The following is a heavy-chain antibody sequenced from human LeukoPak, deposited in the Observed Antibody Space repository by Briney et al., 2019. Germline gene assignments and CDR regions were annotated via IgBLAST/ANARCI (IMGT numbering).Heavy chain of an antibody. J-gene: IGHJ4*02. CDR3: ARLRWLDY. Sequence: PGGSLRLSCAASGLTFSSYWMSWVRQAPGKGLEWVANIKQDGSEKYYVDSVKGRFTISRDNAKNSLYLQMNSLRAEDTAVYYCARLRWLDYWGQGTLVTVSS. D-gene: IGHD4-23*01. CDR2: IKQDGSEK. V-gene: IGHV3-7*01. CDR1: GLTFSSYW.